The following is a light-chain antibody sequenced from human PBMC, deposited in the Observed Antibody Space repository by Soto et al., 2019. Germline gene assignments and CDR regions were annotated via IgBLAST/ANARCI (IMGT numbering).Light chain of an antibody. CDR1: QSVSSNY. CDR2: GAS. V-gene: IGKV3-20*01. J-gene: IGKJ1*01. CDR3: QQYAASPRT. Sequence: EIVLTQSPGTLSLSPRERATLSCRASQSVSSNYVAWYQHKVGQAPRLLIYGASNRAPGIPDRFSGSGSGTDFTLTISRLEPEYFALYYCQQYAASPRTFGQGTQVEV.